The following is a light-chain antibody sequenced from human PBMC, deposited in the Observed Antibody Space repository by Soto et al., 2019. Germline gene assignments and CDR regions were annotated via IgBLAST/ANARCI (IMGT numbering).Light chain of an antibody. Sequence: EIVMTQSPATLSVSPGERATLSCRASQSVSSNLAWYQQKRGQAPRLLIYGASTRATGIPARFSGSGSVTEFTLTISSLQSEDFAVYYCQQYNSYSGYTFGQGTKLEIK. CDR3: QQYNSYSGYT. CDR2: GAS. CDR1: QSVSSN. V-gene: IGKV3-15*01. J-gene: IGKJ2*01.